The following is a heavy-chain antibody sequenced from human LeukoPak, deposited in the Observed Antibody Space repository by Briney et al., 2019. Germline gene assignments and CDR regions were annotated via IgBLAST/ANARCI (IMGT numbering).Heavy chain of an antibody. Sequence: SETLSLTCTVSGGSINSTDYYWSWVRQPAGKGPEWIGRIYSTGITKYNPSLKSRVIISVDTSKNQFSLNLNSVTAADTAVYYCARKYYYAGGGYHNWFDPWGQGSLVTVSS. V-gene: IGHV4-4*07. CDR1: GGSINSTDYY. CDR2: IYSTGIT. CDR3: ARKYYYAGGGYHNWFDP. J-gene: IGHJ5*02. D-gene: IGHD3-22*01.